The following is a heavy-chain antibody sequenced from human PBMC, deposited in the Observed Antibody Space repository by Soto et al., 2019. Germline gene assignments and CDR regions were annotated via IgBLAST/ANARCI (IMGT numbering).Heavy chain of an antibody. Sequence: QVQLVESGGGVVQPGRSLRLSCAASGFTFSNYAMHWVRQAPGKGLEWVAVTSYDGKNKYDADSVKGRFTISRDNSKNTLYLQMNSLRREDTAVYYCARDMGCSGSGQSTNIDYYYYGLDVWGQGTTVTVSS. CDR2: TSYDGKNK. J-gene: IGHJ6*02. CDR1: GFTFSNYA. D-gene: IGHD3-10*01. CDR3: ARDMGCSGSGQSTNIDYYYYGLDV. V-gene: IGHV3-30*04.